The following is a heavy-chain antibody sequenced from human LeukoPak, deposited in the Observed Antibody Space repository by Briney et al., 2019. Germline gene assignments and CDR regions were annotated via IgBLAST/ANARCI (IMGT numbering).Heavy chain of an antibody. V-gene: IGHV7-4-1*02. Sequence: ASVKVSCKASGYTFTNYAMNWVRQAPGQGLDWMGYISSNTGTPVYAQGFTGRFVFSWDTSVSTAYLQISSLKAEDTAVYFCARDRSSGSYDYWGQGTLVTVSS. CDR3: ARDRSSGSYDY. J-gene: IGHJ4*02. D-gene: IGHD1-26*01. CDR1: GYTFTNYA. CDR2: ISSNTGTP.